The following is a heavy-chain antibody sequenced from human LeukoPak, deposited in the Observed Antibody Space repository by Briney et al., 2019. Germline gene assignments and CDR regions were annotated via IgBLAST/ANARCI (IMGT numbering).Heavy chain of an antibody. CDR2: INPAGGST. Sequence: ASVNVSCKASGYIYTSYGINWVRQAPGQGLEWMGIINPAGGSTTYAQKFQGSRLTLTRDTSTSTVYMELSSLRSEDTAVYYCARGRGVHDSHTYDYFDYWGQGSLVTVSS. CDR3: ARGRGVHDSHTYDYFDY. CDR1: GYIYTSYG. J-gene: IGHJ4*02. V-gene: IGHV1-46*01. D-gene: IGHD3-22*01.